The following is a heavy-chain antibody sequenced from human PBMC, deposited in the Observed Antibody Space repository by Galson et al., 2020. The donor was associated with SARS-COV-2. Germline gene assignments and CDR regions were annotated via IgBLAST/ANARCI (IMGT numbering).Heavy chain of an antibody. V-gene: IGHV4-31*03. D-gene: IGHD5-12*01. CDR3: ARVATKIYWYFDL. Sequence: SETLSLTCTVSGGSISSGGYYWSWIRQHPGKGLEWIGYIYYSGSTYYNQSLKSRVTISVDTSKNQFSLKLSSVTAADTAVYYCARVATKIYWYFDLWGRGTLVTVS. J-gene: IGHJ2*01. CDR2: IYYSGST. CDR1: GGSISSGGYY.